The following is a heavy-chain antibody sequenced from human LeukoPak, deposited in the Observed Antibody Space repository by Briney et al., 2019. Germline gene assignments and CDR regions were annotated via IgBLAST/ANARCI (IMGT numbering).Heavy chain of an antibody. CDR3: ARGLYYYGSGSYIDY. CDR2: INHSGST. CDR1: GGSISSYY. D-gene: IGHD3-10*01. V-gene: IGHV4-34*01. J-gene: IGHJ4*02. Sequence: SETLSLTCTVSGGSISSYYWSWIRQPPGKGLEWIGEINHSGSTNYNPSLKSRVTISVDTSKNQFSLKLSSVTAADTAVYYCARGLYYYGSGSYIDYWGQGTLVTVSS.